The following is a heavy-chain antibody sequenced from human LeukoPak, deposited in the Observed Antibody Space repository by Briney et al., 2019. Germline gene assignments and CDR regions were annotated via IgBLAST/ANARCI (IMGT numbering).Heavy chain of an antibody. J-gene: IGHJ5*02. CDR1: GFTFSSYS. CDR2: IKSKTDGGTT. Sequence: GGSLRLSCAASGFTFSSYSMNWVRQAPGKGLEWVGRIKSKTDGGTTDYAAPVKGRFTISRDDSKNTLCLQMNSLKTEDTAVYYCTTDCSHFSTSCYAWFDPWGQGTLVTVSS. V-gene: IGHV3-15*01. CDR3: TTDCSHFSTSCYAWFDP. D-gene: IGHD2-2*01.